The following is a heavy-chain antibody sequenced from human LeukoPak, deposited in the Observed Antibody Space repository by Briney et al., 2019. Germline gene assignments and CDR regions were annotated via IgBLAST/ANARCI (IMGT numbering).Heavy chain of an antibody. CDR3: ARGVTMIVVVMLD. D-gene: IGHD3-22*01. CDR2: INPNSGGT. J-gene: IGHJ4*02. Sequence: ASVKVSCKASGYTFTGYYMHWERQAPGQGLEWMGWINPNSGGTNYAQKFQGRVTMTRDTSISTAYMELSRLRSDDTAVYYCARGVTMIVVVMLDWGQGTLVTVSS. V-gene: IGHV1-2*02. CDR1: GYTFTGYY.